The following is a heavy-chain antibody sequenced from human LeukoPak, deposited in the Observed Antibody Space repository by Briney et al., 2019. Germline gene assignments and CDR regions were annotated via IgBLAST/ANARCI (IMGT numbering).Heavy chain of an antibody. J-gene: IGHJ4*02. Sequence: GGSLRLSCAASGFTFTNYAMSWVRQAPGKGLEWVSGLSGGGISAYYADSVKGRFTISRDNSKNTLYLQMNSLRAEDTAVYYCAKGYGELVNYYFDYWGQGTLVTVSS. V-gene: IGHV3-23*01. CDR2: LSGGGISA. D-gene: IGHD6-13*01. CDR1: GFTFTNYA. CDR3: AKGYGELVNYYFDY.